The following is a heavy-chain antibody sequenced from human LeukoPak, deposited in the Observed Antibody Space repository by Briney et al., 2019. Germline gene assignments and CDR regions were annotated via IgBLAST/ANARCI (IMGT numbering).Heavy chain of an antibody. CDR3: ARTGYCSSTSCYGEYYFDY. J-gene: IGHJ4*02. Sequence: SVKVSCKASGGTFSSYAISWVRQAPGQGLEWMGGIIPIFGTANYAQKFQGRVTITADEYTSTAYMELSSLRSEDTAVYYCARTGYCSSTSCYGEYYFDYWGQGTLVTVSS. V-gene: IGHV1-69*13. CDR1: GGTFSSYA. D-gene: IGHD2-2*01. CDR2: IIPIFGTA.